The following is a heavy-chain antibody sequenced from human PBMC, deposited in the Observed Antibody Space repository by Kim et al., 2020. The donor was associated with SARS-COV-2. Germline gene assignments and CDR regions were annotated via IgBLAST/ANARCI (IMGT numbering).Heavy chain of an antibody. Sequence: GGSLRLSCVAAGFTFSKYGMTWVRQATGKGLEWVSAITGNGGRKYKSASVKGRSTIFRDNYRSTLYLQKNSLGADDTAIYYCGKFGGWVPWGQVTLGTV. D-gene: IGHD2-15*01. J-gene: IGHJ5*02. CDR1: GFTFSKYG. CDR2: ITGNGGRK. V-gene: IGHV3-23*01. CDR3: GKFGGWVP.